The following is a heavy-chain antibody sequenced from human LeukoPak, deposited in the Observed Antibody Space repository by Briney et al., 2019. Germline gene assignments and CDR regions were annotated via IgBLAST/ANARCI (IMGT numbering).Heavy chain of an antibody. CDR3: ARWKMELQRNAFDF. J-gene: IGHJ3*01. CDR2: INQDGREE. D-gene: IGHD1-26*01. Sequence: GGSLRLSCAASGFTFRTYWMSWIRQAPGKGPEWVADINQDGREEYYVQSVKGRFTGSRDNAQNAVFLQMTNLRADDTAVYYCARWKMELQRNAFDFWGQGTVVTVSS. V-gene: IGHV3-7*01. CDR1: GFTFRTYW.